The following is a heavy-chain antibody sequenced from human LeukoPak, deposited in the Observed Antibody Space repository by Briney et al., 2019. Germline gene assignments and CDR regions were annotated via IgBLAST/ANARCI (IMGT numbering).Heavy chain of an antibody. CDR3: AKDPDSLFYGAAADHFDY. V-gene: IGHV3-30*02. D-gene: IGHD6-13*01. CDR2: IRYDGSNK. J-gene: IGHJ4*02. Sequence: GGSLRLSCAASGFTFSSYGMHWVRQAPGKGLEWVAFIRYDGSNKYYADSVKGRFTISRDNSKNTLYLQMNSLRAEDTAVYYCAKDPDSLFYGAAADHFDYWGQGTLVTVSS. CDR1: GFTFSSYG.